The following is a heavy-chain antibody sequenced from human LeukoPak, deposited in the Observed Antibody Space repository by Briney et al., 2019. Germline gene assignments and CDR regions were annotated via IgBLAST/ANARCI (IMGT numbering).Heavy chain of an antibody. D-gene: IGHD3-16*01. J-gene: IGHJ6*03. CDR2: ISTYSTYI. CDR3: VREGGPYSHYYYMDV. CDR1: GFIFNSYD. Sequence: GGSLRLSCAASGFIFNSYDMDWVRQAPGKGLEGVASISTYSTYIKYRDSVKGRFTISRDNANSSLSLQMNSLKVEDTAVYYCVREGGPYSHYYYMDVWGKGTTVAVSS. V-gene: IGHV3-21*01.